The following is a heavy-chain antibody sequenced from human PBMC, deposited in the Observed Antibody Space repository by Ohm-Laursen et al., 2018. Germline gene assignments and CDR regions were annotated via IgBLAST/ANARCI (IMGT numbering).Heavy chain of an antibody. CDR3: ARGHYDMNL. V-gene: IGHV3-23*01. CDR1: GFTFSSYV. J-gene: IGHJ6*02. Sequence: LSLTCAASGFTFSSYVMSWVRQAPGKGLEWVSEISGSGDNTYYADSVRGRFTISRDNAKNSLYLQMNSLRVEDTAVFYCARGHYDMNLWGQGTTVTVSS. CDR2: ISGSGDNT.